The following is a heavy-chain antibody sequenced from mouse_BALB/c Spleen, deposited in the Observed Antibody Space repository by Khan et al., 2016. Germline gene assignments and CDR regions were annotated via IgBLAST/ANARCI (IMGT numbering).Heavy chain of an antibody. CDR3: ARLLWLRAMDY. D-gene: IGHD2-2*01. Sequence: EVQLLESGGGLVQPGGSLNLSCAASGVDFSRYWMSWARQAPGKGQEWIGEINPGSSTINYTPSLKDKFIISRDNAKNTLYLQMSKWGSEDTALYYCARLLWLRAMDYWGQGTSVTVSS. CDR1: GVDFSRYW. V-gene: IGHV4-2*02. J-gene: IGHJ4*01. CDR2: INPGSSTI.